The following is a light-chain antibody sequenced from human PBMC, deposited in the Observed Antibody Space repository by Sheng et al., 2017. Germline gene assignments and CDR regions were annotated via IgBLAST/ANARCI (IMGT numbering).Light chain of an antibody. Sequence: EIVLTQSPATLSLSPGQRATLSCRASQSVNSYVAWYQQKTGQPPRLLIYGAFNRATGIPARFSGSGSGTDFTLTISSLEPEDFAVYYCQQRNYWPLTFGGGTKVEI. CDR3: QQRNYWPLT. CDR2: GAF. J-gene: IGKJ4*01. CDR1: QSVNSY. V-gene: IGKV3-11*01.